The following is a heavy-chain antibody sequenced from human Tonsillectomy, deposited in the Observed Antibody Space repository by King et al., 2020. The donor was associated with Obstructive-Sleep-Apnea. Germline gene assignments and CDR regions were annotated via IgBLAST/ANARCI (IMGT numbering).Heavy chain of an antibody. CDR1: GFTFSSYA. CDR2: ISGSGGST. CDR3: AKGGSMVRGVIRDFDY. D-gene: IGHD3-10*01. J-gene: IGHJ4*02. V-gene: IGHV3-23*04. Sequence: VQLVESGGGLVQPGGSLRLSCAASGFTFSSYAMSWVRQAPGKGLEWVSDISGSGGSTYYADSVKGRFTISRDNSKNTLYLQMNSLRAEDTAVYYCAKGGSMVRGVIRDFDYWGQGTLVTVSS.